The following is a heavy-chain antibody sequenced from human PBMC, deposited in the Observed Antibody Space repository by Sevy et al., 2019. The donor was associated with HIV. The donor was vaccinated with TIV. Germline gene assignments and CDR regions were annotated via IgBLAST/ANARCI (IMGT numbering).Heavy chain of an antibody. D-gene: IGHD6-13*01. CDR2: ISYEGTET. CDR1: GFAFSSHA. CDR3: ARDGGYSIKWYPLY. J-gene: IGHJ4*01. Sequence: GGSLRLSCAASGFAFSSHAMHWVRQAPGKGLEWVGVISYEGTETFYAASVEGRFTISRDNSKNMLSLQINSLRPEDTAVYYCARDGGYSIKWYPLYWGQGTLVNVSS. V-gene: IGHV3-30-3*01.